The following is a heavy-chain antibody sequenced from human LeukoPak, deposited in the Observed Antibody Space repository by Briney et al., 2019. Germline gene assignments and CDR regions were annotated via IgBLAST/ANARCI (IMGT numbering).Heavy chain of an antibody. V-gene: IGHV4-39*07. J-gene: IGHJ5*02. CDR3: ARDQGAAAGNWFDP. D-gene: IGHD6-13*01. Sequence: IPSETLSLTCTVSGGSISSSSYYWGWIRQPPGKGLEWIGSIYYSGSTYYNPSLKSRVTISVDTSKNQFSLKLSSVTAADTAVYYCARDQGAAAGNWFDPWGQGTLVTVSS. CDR1: GGSISSSSYY. CDR2: IYYSGST.